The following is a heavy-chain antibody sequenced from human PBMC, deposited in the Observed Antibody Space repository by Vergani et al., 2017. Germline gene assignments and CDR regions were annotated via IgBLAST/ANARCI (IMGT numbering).Heavy chain of an antibody. V-gene: IGHV4-34*01. CDR1: GGSFSGYY. Sequence: QVQLQQWGAGLLKPSETLSLTCAVYGGSFSGYYWSWIRQPPGKGLEWIGEINHSGSTNYNPSLKSRVTISVDTSKNQFSLKLSSVTAADTAVYYCARPTRPSWRLSASDIWGQGTMVTVSS. CDR3: ARPTRPSWRLSASDI. D-gene: IGHD2-21*02. J-gene: IGHJ3*02. CDR2: INHSGST.